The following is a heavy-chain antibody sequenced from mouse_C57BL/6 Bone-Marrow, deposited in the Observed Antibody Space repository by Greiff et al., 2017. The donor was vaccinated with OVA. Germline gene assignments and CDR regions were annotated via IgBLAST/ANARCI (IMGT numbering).Heavy chain of an antibody. J-gene: IGHJ3*01. CDR2: INPSTGGT. CDR3: ARRAVGWLLTWFAY. CDR1: GYSFTGYY. V-gene: IGHV1-42*01. D-gene: IGHD2-3*01. Sequence: EVQLQQSGPELVKPGASVKISCKASGYSFTGYYMNWVKQSPEKSLEWIGEINPSTGGTTYNQKFKAKATLTVDKSSSTAYMQLKSLTSEDSAVYYCARRAVGWLLTWFAYWGQGTLVTVSA.